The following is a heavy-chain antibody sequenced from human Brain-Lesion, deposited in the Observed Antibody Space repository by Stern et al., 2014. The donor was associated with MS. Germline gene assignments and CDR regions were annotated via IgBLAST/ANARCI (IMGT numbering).Heavy chain of an antibody. Sequence: VQLVESGPGLVKPSGTLSLTCAVSGASISNTQWWTWVRQSPGKGLEWVGEIYQRGSANYNPSLRSRVTISVDRSKNSFSLKLNSVTAADTAVYYCARDPRRGGLSGYYHGMDVWGQGTTVTVSS. V-gene: IGHV4-4*02. D-gene: IGHD3-10*01. J-gene: IGHJ6*02. CDR3: ARDPRRGGLSGYYHGMDV. CDR1: GASISNTQW. CDR2: IYQRGSA.